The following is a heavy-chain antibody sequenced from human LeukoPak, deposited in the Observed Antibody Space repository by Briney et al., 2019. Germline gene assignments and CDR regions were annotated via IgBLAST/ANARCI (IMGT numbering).Heavy chain of an antibody. Sequence: GGSLRLSCAASGFTFSSYAMHWVRQAPGKGLEWVAVISYDGSNKYYADSVKGRFTISRDNSKNTLYLQVNTLRAEDTAVYYCARDNNWGSTHYWGQGTLVTVSS. D-gene: IGHD7-27*01. CDR3: ARDNNWGSTHY. CDR2: ISYDGSNK. CDR1: GFTFSSYA. V-gene: IGHV3-30-3*01. J-gene: IGHJ4*02.